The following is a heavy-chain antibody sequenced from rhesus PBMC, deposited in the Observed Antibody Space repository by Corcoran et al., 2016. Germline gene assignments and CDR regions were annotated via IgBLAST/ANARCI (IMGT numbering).Heavy chain of an antibody. J-gene: IGHJ4*01. V-gene: IGHV4-80*01. CDR1: GAPIRRHS. Sequence: QVQLQESGPRLVKPSEPLSLTCDVPGAPIRRHSLSSVRQPPGQGLEWIGEINGNSGNTYYNPSLKSRLYISKDASKNQFSLKLSSVTAADTAVYYCARESGEGYWGQGVLVTVSS. CDR2: INGNSGNT. D-gene: IGHD1-44*02. CDR3: ARESGEGY.